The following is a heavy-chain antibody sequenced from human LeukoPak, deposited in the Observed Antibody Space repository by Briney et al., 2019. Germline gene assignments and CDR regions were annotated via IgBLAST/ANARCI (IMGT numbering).Heavy chain of an antibody. CDR3: ANWYYYGSGSYWGIDY. CDR2: ISGSGGST. Sequence: PGGSLRLSCAASGFTFSSYAMSWVCQAPGKGLEWVSAISGSGGSTYYADSVKGRFTISRDNSKNTLYLQMNSLRAEDTAVYYCANWYYYGSGSYWGIDYWGQGTLVTVSS. J-gene: IGHJ4*02. V-gene: IGHV3-23*01. CDR1: GFTFSSYA. D-gene: IGHD3-10*01.